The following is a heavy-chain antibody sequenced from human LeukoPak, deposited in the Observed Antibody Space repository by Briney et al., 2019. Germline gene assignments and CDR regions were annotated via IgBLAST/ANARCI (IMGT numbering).Heavy chain of an antibody. Sequence: PGGSLRLSCAISGFSISNYWMTWVRQAPGKGLECVANIKGDGSEKNYVDSVKGRFTISRDNSKNSLYLQMNSLRVEDTAVYYCARQAGVSWGQGTLVTVSS. CDR3: ARQAGVS. V-gene: IGHV3-7*01. D-gene: IGHD6-19*01. CDR2: IKGDGSEK. CDR1: GFSISNYW. J-gene: IGHJ5*02.